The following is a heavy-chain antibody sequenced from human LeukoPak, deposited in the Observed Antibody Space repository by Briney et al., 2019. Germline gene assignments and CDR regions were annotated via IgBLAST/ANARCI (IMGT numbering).Heavy chain of an antibody. CDR3: ARDAGHQLSRRNYYAMDV. Sequence: SETLSLICTVSSGSISNSSYYWGWIRQPPGKGLEWVGSLYYSGSTYYNPSLKSRVTISVETSTNQFPLKLSSVTAADTAVYYCARDAGHQLSRRNYYAMDVWGQGTTVTVSS. D-gene: IGHD1-1*01. V-gene: IGHV4-39*06. CDR1: SGSISNSSYY. CDR2: LYYSGST. J-gene: IGHJ6*02.